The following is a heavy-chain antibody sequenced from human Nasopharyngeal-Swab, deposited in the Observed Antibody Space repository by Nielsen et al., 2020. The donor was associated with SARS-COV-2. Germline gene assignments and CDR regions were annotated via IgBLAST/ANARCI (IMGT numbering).Heavy chain of an antibody. Sequence: ETLSLTCTVSGASISSSINYWGWIRQSPQKGLEWIGTVSYSGTANYNPSLNSRVTISVDTSKNQFSLKLITVTAADTAVYYCARDESGDYLGLPFDYWGQGTLVTVSS. CDR2: VSYSGTA. CDR1: GASISSSINY. J-gene: IGHJ4*02. D-gene: IGHD4-17*01. CDR3: ARDESGDYLGLPFDY. V-gene: IGHV4-39*07.